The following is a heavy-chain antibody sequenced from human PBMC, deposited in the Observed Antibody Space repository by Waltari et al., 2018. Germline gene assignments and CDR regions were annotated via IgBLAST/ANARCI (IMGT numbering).Heavy chain of an antibody. CDR3: AKENSNYGFDY. D-gene: IGHD4-4*01. CDR1: GFTFDDYA. J-gene: IGHJ4*02. CDR2: ISWNSGSI. Sequence: EVQLVESGGGLVQPGRSLRLSCAASGFTFDDYAMHWVRPAPGKGLGWVSGISWNSGSIGYADSVKGRFTISRDNAKNSLYLQMNSLRAEDMALYYCAKENSNYGFDYWGQGTLVTVSS. V-gene: IGHV3-9*03.